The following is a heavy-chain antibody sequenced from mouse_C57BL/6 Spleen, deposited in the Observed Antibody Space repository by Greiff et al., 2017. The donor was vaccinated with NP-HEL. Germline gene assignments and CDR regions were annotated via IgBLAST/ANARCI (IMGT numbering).Heavy chain of an antibody. CDR1: GYSITSCYY. D-gene: IGHD4-1*01. J-gene: IGHJ2*01. CDR3: ARAVLGEGSDY. V-gene: IGHV3-6*01. Sequence: EPGPGLVKPSQSLSLTCSVTGYSITSCYYWNWIRQFPGNKLEWMGYISYDGSNNYNPSLKNRISITRDTSKNQFFLKLNSVTTEDTATYYCARAVLGEGSDYWGQGTTLTVSS. CDR2: ISYDGSN.